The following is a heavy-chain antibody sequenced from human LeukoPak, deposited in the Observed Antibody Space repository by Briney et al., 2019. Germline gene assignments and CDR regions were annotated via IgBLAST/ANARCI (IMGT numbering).Heavy chain of an antibody. V-gene: IGHV3-66*02. CDR3: SVSRGNPNYFDY. Sequence: GGSLRLSCAASGFTVSSNYMSWVRQAPGKGLEWGSVIYSGGSTYYAASVKGRFTISRDNSKNTLYLQMNSLRAEDTAVYYCSVSRGNPNYFDYWGQGTLVTVSS. CDR1: GFTVSSNY. CDR2: IYSGGST. D-gene: IGHD1-14*01. J-gene: IGHJ4*02.